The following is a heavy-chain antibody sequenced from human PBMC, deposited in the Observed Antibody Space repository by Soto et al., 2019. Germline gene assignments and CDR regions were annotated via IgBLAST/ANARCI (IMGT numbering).Heavy chain of an antibody. CDR1: GYTFTSYD. CDR3: AREQSSYGMGV. D-gene: IGHD6-19*01. Sequence: QVQLVQSGAEVKKPGASVKVSCKASGYTFTSYDINWVRQATGQGLEWLGWMNPNSGNTGYAQKFQGRVTVARTTSIRPAYMELSSLRSEDITVCYCAREQSSYGMGVWGKGTTVTVPS. CDR2: MNPNSGNT. V-gene: IGHV1-8*01. J-gene: IGHJ6*01.